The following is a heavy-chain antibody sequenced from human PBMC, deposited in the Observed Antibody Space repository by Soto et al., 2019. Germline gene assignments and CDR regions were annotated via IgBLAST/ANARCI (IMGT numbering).Heavy chain of an antibody. V-gene: IGHV4-59*08. CDR3: AARCGDAYY. J-gene: IGHJ4*02. CDR2: IYYSGST. CDR1: GGSISSYY. Sequence: SETLSLTCTVSGGSISSYYWSWIRQPPGKGLEWIGYIYYSGSTNYNPSLKSRVTISVDTSNNQFSLKLSSVTAADTAVYYCAARCGDAYYWGQGTLVTVSS. D-gene: IGHD3-16*01.